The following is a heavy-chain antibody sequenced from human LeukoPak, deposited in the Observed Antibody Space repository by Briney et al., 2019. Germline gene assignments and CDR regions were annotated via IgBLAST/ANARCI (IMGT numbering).Heavy chain of an antibody. D-gene: IGHD2-2*01. CDR3: AKEVPIVVVPEYYFDY. J-gene: IGHJ4*02. V-gene: IGHV3-23*01. CDR2: ISGSGGST. Sequence: PGGSLRLSCAASGFTFSSYAMSWVRQAPGKGLEWVSAISGSGGSTYYADSVKGRFTISRDNPKNTLYLQMNSLRAEDTAVYYCAKEVPIVVVPEYYFDYWGQGTLVTVSS. CDR1: GFTFSSYA.